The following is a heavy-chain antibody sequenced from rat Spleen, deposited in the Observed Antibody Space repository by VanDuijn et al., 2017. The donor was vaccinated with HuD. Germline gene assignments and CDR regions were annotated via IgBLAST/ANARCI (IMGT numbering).Heavy chain of an antibody. V-gene: IGHV3-3*01. Sequence: EMQLQESGPGLVKPSQSLSLTCSVTGFSITSSYRWNWIRKFTGNKLEWMGYINNAGSTSYNPSLKSRISITRDTSKNQFFLQLNSVTTEDTATYYCARYRYYYSGEGFDYWGQGVMVTVSS. D-gene: IGHD1-1*01. J-gene: IGHJ2*01. CDR1: GFSITSSYR. CDR3: ARYRYYYSGEGFDY. CDR2: INNAGST.